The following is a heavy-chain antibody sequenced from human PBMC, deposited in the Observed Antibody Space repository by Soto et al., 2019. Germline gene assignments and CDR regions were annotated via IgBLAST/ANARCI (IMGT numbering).Heavy chain of an antibody. CDR1: GGSIGSSSYY. Sequence: SETLSLTCSVSGGSIGSSSYYWGWIRQPPGKGLEWIGSIHYSGSTNYKSSLKSRVTISVDTSKNQFSLKLSSVTAADTAVYYCARLLYGSGTTIPDYWGQGTLVTVSS. J-gene: IGHJ4*02. CDR2: IHYSGST. D-gene: IGHD3-10*01. CDR3: ARLLYGSGTTIPDY. V-gene: IGHV4-39*01.